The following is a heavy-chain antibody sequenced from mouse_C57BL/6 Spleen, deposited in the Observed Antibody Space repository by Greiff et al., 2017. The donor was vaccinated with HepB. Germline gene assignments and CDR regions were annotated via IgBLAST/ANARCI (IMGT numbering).Heavy chain of an antibody. Sequence: QVQLQQSGAELVRPGASVKLSCKASGYTFTDYYINWVKQRPGQGLEWIARIYPGSGNTYYNEKFKGKATLTAEKSSSTAYMQLSSLTSEDSAVYFCAQERYYGSSYGYWGQGTTLTVSS. D-gene: IGHD1-1*01. CDR2: IYPGSGNT. CDR3: AQERYYGSSYGY. V-gene: IGHV1-76*01. J-gene: IGHJ2*01. CDR1: GYTFTDYY.